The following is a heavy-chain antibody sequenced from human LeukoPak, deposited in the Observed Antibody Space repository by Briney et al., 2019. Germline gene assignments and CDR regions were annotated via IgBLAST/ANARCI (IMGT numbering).Heavy chain of an antibody. Sequence: SETLSLTCAVYGGSFSGYYWSWIRQPPGKGLEWIGEINHSGSTNYNPSPKSRVTISVDTSKNQFSLKLSSVTAADTAVYYCARLYDYVWGSYRYGTRDYWGQGTLVTVSS. CDR1: GGSFSGYY. D-gene: IGHD3-16*02. CDR2: INHSGST. CDR3: ARLYDYVWGSYRYGTRDY. J-gene: IGHJ4*02. V-gene: IGHV4-34*01.